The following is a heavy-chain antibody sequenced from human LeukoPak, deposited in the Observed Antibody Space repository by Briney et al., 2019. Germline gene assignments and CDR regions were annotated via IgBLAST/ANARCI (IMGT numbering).Heavy chain of an antibody. CDR3: ARGSTYYDFWSGHHNWFDP. D-gene: IGHD3-3*01. Sequence: SETLSLTCTVSGGSIRSSYYYWGWIRQPPGKGLEWIGSIYDSGSTYYNPSLKSRVTISVDTSKNQFSLKLSSVTAADTAVYYCARGSTYYDFWSGHHNWFDPWGQGTLVTVSS. CDR1: GGSIRSSYYY. CDR2: IYDSGST. J-gene: IGHJ5*02. V-gene: IGHV4-39*01.